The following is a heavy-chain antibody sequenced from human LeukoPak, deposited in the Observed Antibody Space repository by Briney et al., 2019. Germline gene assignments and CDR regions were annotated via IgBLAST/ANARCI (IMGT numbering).Heavy chain of an antibody. V-gene: IGHV1-2*02. D-gene: IGHD3-3*01. CDR2: INPNSGGT. CDR3: AKAPGGFLEWNYYMDV. CDR1: GYTFTGYY. Sequence: ASVKVSCKASGYTFTGYYMHWVRQAPGQGLEWMGWINPNSGGTNYAQKFQGRVTMTRDTSISTAYMELSRLRSDDTAVYYCAKAPGGFLEWNYYMDVWGKGTTVTVSS. J-gene: IGHJ6*03.